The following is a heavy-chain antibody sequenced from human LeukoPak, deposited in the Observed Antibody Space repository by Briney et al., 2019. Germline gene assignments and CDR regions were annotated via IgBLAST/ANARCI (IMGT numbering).Heavy chain of an antibody. V-gene: IGHV3-21*01. J-gene: IGHJ5*02. Sequence: PGGSLRLSCAASGFTFSSYSMNWVRQAPGKGLEWVSSISSSSSYIYYADSVKGRFTISRDNAKNSLYLQMNSLRAEDTAVYYCAREATGTTGSWFDPWGQGTLVTVSS. D-gene: IGHD1-1*01. CDR3: AREATGTTGSWFDP. CDR2: ISSSSSYI. CDR1: GFTFSSYS.